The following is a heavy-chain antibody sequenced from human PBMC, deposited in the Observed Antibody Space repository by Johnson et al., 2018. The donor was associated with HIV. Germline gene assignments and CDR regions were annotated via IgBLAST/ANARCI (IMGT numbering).Heavy chain of an antibody. J-gene: IGHJ3*02. CDR2: IWYDGSNK. Sequence: QMQLVESGGGVVQPGRSLRLSCAASGFTFSNYGMHWVRQTPGKGLEWVAVIWYDGSNKYYADSVKGRFTISRDNSENTLYLQMNSLKAEDTAVYYCAKGRNTYGADVFDIWGQGTMVTVSS. D-gene: IGHD4/OR15-4a*01. CDR1: GFTFSNYG. CDR3: AKGRNTYGADVFDI. V-gene: IGHV3-33*06.